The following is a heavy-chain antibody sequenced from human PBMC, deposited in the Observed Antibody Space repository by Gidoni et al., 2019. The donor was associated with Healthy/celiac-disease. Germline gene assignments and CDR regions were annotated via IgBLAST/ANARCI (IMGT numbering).Heavy chain of an antibody. V-gene: IGHV3-11*01. CDR2: ISSSGSTI. CDR3: AQTYDYVWGSYRYWGP. D-gene: IGHD3-16*02. Sequence: QVQLVESGGGLVKPGGSLRLSCAASGFTFSYYYMSWIRQAPGKVLEWVSYISSSGSTIYYADSVKGRFTISRDNAKNSLYRQMNSLRAEDTAVDYCAQTYDYVWGSYRYWGPWGQGTLVTVSS. CDR1: GFTFSYYY. J-gene: IGHJ5*02.